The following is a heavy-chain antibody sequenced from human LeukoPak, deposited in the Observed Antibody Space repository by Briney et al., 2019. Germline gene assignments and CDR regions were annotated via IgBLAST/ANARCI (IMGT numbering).Heavy chain of an antibody. V-gene: IGHV4-39*01. J-gene: IGHJ3*02. CDR2: ISYSGST. Sequence: SETLSLTCTVSGGSIISSDYHWGWVRQPPGKGLEWIGTISYSGSTDYNPSLRSRVTISVDTSNNQFSLRLGSVTAADTAVYHCARHCCSGPAKRVFDIWGQGTMVTVSS. CDR3: ARHCCSGPAKRVFDI. CDR1: GGSIISSDYH. D-gene: IGHD2-15*01.